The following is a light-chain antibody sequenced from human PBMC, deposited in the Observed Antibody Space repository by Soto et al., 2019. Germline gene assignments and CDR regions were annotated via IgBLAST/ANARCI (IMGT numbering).Light chain of an antibody. CDR1: SSNIGAGYD. CDR2: GNN. V-gene: IGLV1-40*01. CDR3: QSYDSSLGNV. Sequence: QSVLTQPPSVSGAPGQRVTISCTGSSSNIGAGYDVHWYQQLPGTAPKLLIYGNNNRPSGVPDRFSGSKSGTSASLAITGLQAEDEADYYCQSYDSSLGNVFGTGTKVPS. J-gene: IGLJ1*01.